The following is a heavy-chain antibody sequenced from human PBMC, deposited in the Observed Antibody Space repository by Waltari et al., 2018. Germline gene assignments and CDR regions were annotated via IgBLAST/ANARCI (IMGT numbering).Heavy chain of an antibody. Sequence: FSRYWMSWVRQTPGKGLEGVANINYDGRQKYYVDSVKGRFAISRDNARNSVYLQMNSLRVEDTAVYYCAKSRGFEYWGQGALITVSS. J-gene: IGHJ4*02. D-gene: IGHD3-10*01. CDR1: FSRYW. CDR3: AKSRGFEY. V-gene: IGHV3-7*01. CDR2: INYDGRQK.